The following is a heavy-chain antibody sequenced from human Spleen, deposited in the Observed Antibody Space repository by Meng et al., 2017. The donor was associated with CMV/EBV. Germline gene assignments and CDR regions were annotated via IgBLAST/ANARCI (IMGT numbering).Heavy chain of an antibody. CDR3: ARGYDSSGWSGSGY. D-gene: IGHD6-19*01. CDR1: GFTFSDYY. J-gene: IGHJ4*02. Sequence: GGSLRLSCAASGFTFSDYYMTWIRQAPGKGLEWVSYISSSGSITKYLDSVKGRFTISRDNAKNSLYLQMNSLRAEDTAVYYCARGYDSSGWSGSGYWGQGTLVTVSS. V-gene: IGHV3-11*04. CDR2: ISSSGSIT.